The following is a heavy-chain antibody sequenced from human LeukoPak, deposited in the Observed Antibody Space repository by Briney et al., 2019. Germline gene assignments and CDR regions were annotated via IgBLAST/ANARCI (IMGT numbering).Heavy chain of an antibody. J-gene: IGHJ4*02. Sequence: ASVKVSCKASGYTLTSYGISWVRQAPGQGLEWMGWISAYNGNTNYAQKLQGRVTMTTDTSTSTAYMELRSLRSDDTAVYYCARIYSVDWLLLPPYYFDYWGQGTLVTVSS. CDR2: ISAYNGNT. CDR1: GYTLTSYG. V-gene: IGHV1-18*01. D-gene: IGHD3-9*01. CDR3: ARIYSVDWLLLPPYYFDY.